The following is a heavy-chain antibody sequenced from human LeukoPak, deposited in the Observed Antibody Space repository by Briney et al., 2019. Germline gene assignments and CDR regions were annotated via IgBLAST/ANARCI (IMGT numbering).Heavy chain of an antibody. J-gene: IGHJ5*02. V-gene: IGHV3-21*01. CDR1: GFTFSSYT. CDR3: ARDGSIAVKNWFDP. CDR2: ISSSSSYI. Sequence: PGGSLRLSCAASGFTFSSYTMNWVRQAPGKGLEWVSSISSSSSYIYYAHSVKGRFTISRDNAKNSLYLQMNSLRAEDTAVYYCARDGSIAVKNWFDPWGQGTLVTVSS. D-gene: IGHD6-19*01.